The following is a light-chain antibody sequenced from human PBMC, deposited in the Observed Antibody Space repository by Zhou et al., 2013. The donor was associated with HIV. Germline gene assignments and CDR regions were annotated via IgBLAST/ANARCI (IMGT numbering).Light chain of an antibody. CDR3: QKYNNAPXT. V-gene: IGKV1-27*01. CDR1: QGISNY. J-gene: IGKJ3*01. CDR2: SAS. Sequence: DIQMTQSPSSLSASVGDRVTITCRASQGISNYLAWYQQKPGKVPKLLLYSASTLHSGVPSRFSGSGSGTDFTLTISSLQPEDVATYYCQKYNNAPXTFGPGTKVEIK.